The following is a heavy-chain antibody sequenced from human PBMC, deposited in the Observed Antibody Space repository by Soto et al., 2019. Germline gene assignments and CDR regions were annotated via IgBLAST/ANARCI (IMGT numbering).Heavy chain of an antibody. Sequence: QVQLVQSGAEVKKPGASVKVSCKASGYTFTNYEINWVRQATGQVLEWMGWMNPGSGNTGYAHKFQGRVTMTRNISISTAYMELSRLGSDDTAIYYCARMAASGSLNWFDPWGQGTLVTVSS. CDR3: ARMAASGSLNWFDP. V-gene: IGHV1-8*01. CDR1: GYTFTNYE. D-gene: IGHD3-10*01. CDR2: MNPGSGNT. J-gene: IGHJ5*02.